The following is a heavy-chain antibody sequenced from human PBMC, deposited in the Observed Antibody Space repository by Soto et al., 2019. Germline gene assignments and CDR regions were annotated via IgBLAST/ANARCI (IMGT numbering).Heavy chain of an antibody. Sequence: PSETLSLTCTVSGGSISSGGYYWSWIRQHPGKGXDWIGYIYYSGSTYYNPSLKSRVTISVDTSKNQFSLKLSSVTAADTAVYXXXRSQGXXXXXXXXXXXXXXVWGQGTTVTVSS. CDR3: XRSQGXXXXXXXXXXXXXXV. D-gene: IGHD3-16*01. CDR2: IYYSGST. V-gene: IGHV4-31*03. J-gene: IGHJ6*02. CDR1: GGSISSGGYY.